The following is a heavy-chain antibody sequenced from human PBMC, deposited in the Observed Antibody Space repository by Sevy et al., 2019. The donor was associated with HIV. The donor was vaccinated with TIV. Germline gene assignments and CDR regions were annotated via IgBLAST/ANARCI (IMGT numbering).Heavy chain of an antibody. CDR2: ISGSGGST. CDR1: GFTFSSYA. Sequence: GGSLRLSCAASGFTFSSYAMSWVRQAPGKGLEWVSAISGSGGSTYYADSVKGRFTISRDNSKNTLYLQMHSLRAEDTAVYYCAKDGYKPSVGDENYYYYMDVWGKGTTVTVSS. CDR3: AKDGYKPSVGDENYYYYMDV. J-gene: IGHJ6*03. V-gene: IGHV3-23*01. D-gene: IGHD1-20*01.